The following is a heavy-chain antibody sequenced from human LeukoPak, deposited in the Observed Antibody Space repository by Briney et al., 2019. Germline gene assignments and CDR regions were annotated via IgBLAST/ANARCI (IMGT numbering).Heavy chain of an antibody. J-gene: IGHJ3*02. D-gene: IGHD3-22*01. CDR2: IFYSGST. V-gene: IGHV4-59*01. Sequence: TSETLSLTCTVSGGSISDYYWSWVRQPPGKGLEWIGYIFYSGSTSYNPSLKSRVTLSVGTSKNQFSLKLRSVTAADTAVYYCARGGYYDKEAFDIWGQGTMVTVSS. CDR3: ARGGYYDKEAFDI. CDR1: GGSISDYY.